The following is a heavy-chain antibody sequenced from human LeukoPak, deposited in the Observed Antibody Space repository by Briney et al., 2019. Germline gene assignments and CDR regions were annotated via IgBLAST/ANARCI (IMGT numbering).Heavy chain of an antibody. D-gene: IGHD1-26*01. CDR2: TRYDESKT. CDR3: AKARYSGSSALDF. Sequence: GVSLRLSCAASGFTFSSNGMHWVRQTPGKGLDWVAFTRYDESKTFYGDSVRGRFTISRDDSKNTLYLQMNGLTTDDSALYYCAKARYSGSSALDFWGQGTLVIVSS. V-gene: IGHV3-30*02. J-gene: IGHJ4*02. CDR1: GFTFSSNG.